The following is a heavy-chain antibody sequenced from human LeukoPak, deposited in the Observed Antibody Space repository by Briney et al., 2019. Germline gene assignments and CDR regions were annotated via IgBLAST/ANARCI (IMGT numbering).Heavy chain of an antibody. Sequence: ASVKVSCKASGYTFTSYGISWVRQAPGQGLEWMGWISAYNGNTNYAQKLQGRVTMTTDTSTSTAYMELRSLRSDDTAVYYCARAKVAYDSSGYYYYYGMDVWGQGTTVTVS. CDR1: GYTFTSYG. V-gene: IGHV1-18*01. J-gene: IGHJ6*02. D-gene: IGHD3-22*01. CDR2: ISAYNGNT. CDR3: ARAKVAYDSSGYYYYYGMDV.